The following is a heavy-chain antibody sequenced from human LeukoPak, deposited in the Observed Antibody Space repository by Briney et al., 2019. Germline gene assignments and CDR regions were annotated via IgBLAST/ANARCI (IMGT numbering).Heavy chain of an antibody. CDR3: AKTGVAGSWSYSDS. Sequence: GGSLRLPCAASGFTFSTYAMSWVRQAPGKGLEWVSGISGVGGNPYYADAVKGRFAISRDNSQNTLYLQMSSLRAEDTAIYYCAKTGVAGSWSYSDSWGQGTLVTVSS. CDR1: GFTFSTYA. D-gene: IGHD6-19*01. CDR2: ISGVGGNP. J-gene: IGHJ4*02. V-gene: IGHV3-23*01.